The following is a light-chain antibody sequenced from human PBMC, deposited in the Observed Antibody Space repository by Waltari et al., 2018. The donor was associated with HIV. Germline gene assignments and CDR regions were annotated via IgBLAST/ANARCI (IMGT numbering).Light chain of an antibody. Sequence: DIQMTQSPSSVSASVGDRVTITCQASQGISSWLGWYQQKPGKAPKLLIYDGFRLQSRGPSRFSGSGSGTDFTLTSSSLQPEDFAIYYCQHANSFPLTFGGGTKVEIK. CDR1: QGISSW. J-gene: IGKJ4*01. CDR2: DGF. CDR3: QHANSFPLT. V-gene: IGKV1-12*01.